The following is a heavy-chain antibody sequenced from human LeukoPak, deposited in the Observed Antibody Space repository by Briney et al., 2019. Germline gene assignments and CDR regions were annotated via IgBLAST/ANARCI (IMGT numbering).Heavy chain of an antibody. CDR1: GFTFNDYA. Sequence: GGSLRLSCAGSGFTFNDYAMHWVRQTPGKGLEWVSGISWNSGNIYYADFVGGRFTISRDNAKNSLSLQMNSLSDEDTAVYFCAKDAYGGATFFYYMDVWGKGTTVTV. CDR3: AKDAYGGATFFYYMDV. D-gene: IGHD2/OR15-2a*01. V-gene: IGHV3-9*01. CDR2: ISWNSGNI. J-gene: IGHJ6*03.